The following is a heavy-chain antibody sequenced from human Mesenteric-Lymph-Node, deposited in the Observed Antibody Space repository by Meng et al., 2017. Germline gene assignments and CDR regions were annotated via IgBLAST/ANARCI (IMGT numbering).Heavy chain of an antibody. Sequence: GQLVESGGRVVQPGMALRLSCAASGFTFSSYAMHWVRQAPGKGLEWVAVISYDGSNKYYADSVKGRFTISRDNSKNTLYLQMNSLRAEDTAVYYCAAAMGSFWGQGALVTVSS. CDR3: AAAMGSF. V-gene: IGHV3-30*07. D-gene: IGHD5-18*01. J-gene: IGHJ4*02. CDR1: GFTFSSYA. CDR2: ISYDGSNK.